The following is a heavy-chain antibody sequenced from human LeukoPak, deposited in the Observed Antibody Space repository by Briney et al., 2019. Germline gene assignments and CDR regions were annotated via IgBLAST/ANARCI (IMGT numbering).Heavy chain of an antibody. J-gene: IGHJ4*02. CDR3: ARIGYNHHLDY. CDR1: GYTFTDYY. CDR2: INPNRGGT. Sequence: ASVKVSCKASGYTFTDYYIHWVRQAPGQGLEWMGWINPNRGGTNYAQTFQGRVTMTRDTSITTAYLELSRLRPDDTAVYYCARIGYNHHLDYWGQGTLVTVSS. V-gene: IGHV1-2*02. D-gene: IGHD5-24*01.